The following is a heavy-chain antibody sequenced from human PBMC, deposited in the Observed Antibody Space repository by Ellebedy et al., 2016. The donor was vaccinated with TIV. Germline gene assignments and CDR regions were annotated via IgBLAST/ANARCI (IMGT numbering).Heavy chain of an antibody. CDR3: ARQPYNFGAYYFDY. D-gene: IGHD5-18*01. CDR2: IFHSGGA. CDR1: GGSMFDLY. V-gene: IGHV4-59*08. J-gene: IGHJ4*02. Sequence: MPSETLSLTCTVSGGSMFDLYWSWIRQPPGKGLEWIGYIFHSGGANYNPSLKSRVTMSVYSSKNQFSLRLSSLTAADTAMYYCARQPYNFGAYYFDYWGQGALVTVSS.